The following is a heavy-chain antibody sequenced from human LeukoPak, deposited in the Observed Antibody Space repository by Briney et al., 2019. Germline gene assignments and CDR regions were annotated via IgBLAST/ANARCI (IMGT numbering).Heavy chain of an antibody. CDR2: IYYSGST. V-gene: IGHV4-39*07. CDR1: GGPISSSSYY. CDR3: ARAGGLGSAYYYMDV. Sequence: SETLSLTCTVSGGPISSSSYYWGWIRQPPGQGLEWIGSIYYSGSTYYNPSLKSPVTISVDTSKNQFSLKLSSVTAADTAVYYCARAGGLGSAYYYMDVWGKGTTVTVSS. J-gene: IGHJ6*03. D-gene: IGHD3-10*01.